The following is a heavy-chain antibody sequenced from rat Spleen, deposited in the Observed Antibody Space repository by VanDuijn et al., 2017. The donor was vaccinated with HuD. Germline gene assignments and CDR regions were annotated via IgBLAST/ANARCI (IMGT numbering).Heavy chain of an antibody. Sequence: EVQLVESGGGLVQPGRSLNLSCAASGFTLSNYYMAWVRQAPTKGLEWVAYISAGGGATYYRDSVKGRFTISRDNTKSTLYLQMDSLRSEDTATYYCTTDWASPYFDYWGQGVMVTVSS. CDR1: GFTLSNYY. V-gene: IGHV5-27*01. D-gene: IGHD3-8*01. CDR2: ISAGGGAT. J-gene: IGHJ2*01. CDR3: TTDWASPYFDY.